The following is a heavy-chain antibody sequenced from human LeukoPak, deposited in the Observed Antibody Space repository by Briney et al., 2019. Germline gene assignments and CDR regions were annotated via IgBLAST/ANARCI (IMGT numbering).Heavy chain of an antibody. CDR1: GDSISGYF. CDR3: ARGPDWSHYMDV. D-gene: IGHD1-14*01. Sequence: SETLSLTCSVSGDSISGYFWDWVRQSPGKGLEWIGYFFNNGDTGDTNYNPSLRSRVTISADKSKNQISLKLSSVTAADTAVYYCARGPDWSHYMDVWGKGTTVTIS. V-gene: IGHV4-59*01. J-gene: IGHJ6*03. CDR2: FFNNGDTGDT.